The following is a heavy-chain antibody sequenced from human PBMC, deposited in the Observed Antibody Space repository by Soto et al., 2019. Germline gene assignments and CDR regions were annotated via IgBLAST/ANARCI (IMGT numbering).Heavy chain of an antibody. CDR1: GGNFRRYA. J-gene: IGHJ6*02. CDR3: VFGDCTSSSCSYYFYCLDV. V-gene: IGHV1-69*13. CDR2: ILPIFGSP. D-gene: IGHD2-2*01. Sequence: SVKVSCKVSGGNFRRYAISWVRQAPGQGLEWMGGILPIFGSPSHAQKFRDRVTITADESTSTAYLELTSLTSEDTAIDYCVFGDCTSSSCSYYFYCLDVWGQGTTVTVSS.